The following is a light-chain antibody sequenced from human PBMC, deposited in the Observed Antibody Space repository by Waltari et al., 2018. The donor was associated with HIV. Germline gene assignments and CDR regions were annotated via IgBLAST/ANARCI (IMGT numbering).Light chain of an antibody. V-gene: IGLV2-14*03. Sequence: QSALTQPASVSGSPGQSLTLSCTGTSSDVRGSNYVSWYQQHPGKAPKLMIYDVSNRPSGVSNRFSGSKSGNTASLTISGLQAEDEADYYCSSYTSSSTPYVFGTGTKVTVL. CDR2: DVS. J-gene: IGLJ1*01. CDR3: SSYTSSSTPYV. CDR1: SSDVRGSNY.